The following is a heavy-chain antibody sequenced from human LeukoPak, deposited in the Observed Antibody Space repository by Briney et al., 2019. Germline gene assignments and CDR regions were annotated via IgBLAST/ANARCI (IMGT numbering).Heavy chain of an antibody. CDR3: ARDRTTGTTSPSDFDI. J-gene: IGHJ3*02. CDR2: ISAYNGNT. Sequence: ASVKVSRKASGYTFTSYGISWVRQAPGQGLEWMGWISAYNGNTNYAQKLQGRVTMTTDTSTSTAYMELRSLRSDDTAVYYCARDRTTGTTSPSDFDIWGQGTMVTVSS. V-gene: IGHV1-18*04. D-gene: IGHD1-1*01. CDR1: GYTFTSYG.